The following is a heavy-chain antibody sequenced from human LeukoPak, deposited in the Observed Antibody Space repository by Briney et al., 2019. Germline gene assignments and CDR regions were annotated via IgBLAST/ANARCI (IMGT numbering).Heavy chain of an antibody. CDR2: INHSGST. V-gene: IGHV4-34*01. J-gene: IGHJ6*02. CDR1: SGPFNGFY. CDR3: ARVKGPSFSYYYYYGMDV. D-gene: IGHD2-2*01. Sequence: SETLSLTCAVYSGPFNGFYWTWIRQPPGRGPEWIGEINHSGSTNYNPSLKSRVTISVDTSKNQFSLKLSSVTAADTAVYYCARVKGPSFSYYYYYGMDVWGQGTTVTVSS.